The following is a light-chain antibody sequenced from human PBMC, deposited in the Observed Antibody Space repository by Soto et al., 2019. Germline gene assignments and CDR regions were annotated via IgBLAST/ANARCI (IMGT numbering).Light chain of an antibody. J-gene: IGKJ1*01. V-gene: IGKV1-9*01. CDR1: QDISDY. Sequence: DIQLTQSPSFLSASVGDRVTITCRASQDISDYLAWYQQRPGKAPKLLIYAASTLQSGVPSRFSGSGSGTEFTLTISSLQPEDFATYYCQQYNHLPWTFGQGTKVEIK. CDR3: QQYNHLPWT. CDR2: AAS.